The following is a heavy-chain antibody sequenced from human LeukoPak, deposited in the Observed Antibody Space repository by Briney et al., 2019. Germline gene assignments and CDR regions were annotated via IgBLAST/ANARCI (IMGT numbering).Heavy chain of an antibody. CDR1: GFTFNNYA. V-gene: IGHV3-64*01. J-gene: IGHJ5*02. CDR2: ISSNGGRT. Sequence: GGSLRLSCVASGFTFNNYAMHWVRQAPGKGLEFVAAISSNGGRTYYEKSVKGRFTISRDNFKNMLFLQMGSLRGDDTAVYYCAREVLPAANGDHCFDPWGQGTLVTVSS. CDR3: AREVLPAANGDHCFDP. D-gene: IGHD2-2*01.